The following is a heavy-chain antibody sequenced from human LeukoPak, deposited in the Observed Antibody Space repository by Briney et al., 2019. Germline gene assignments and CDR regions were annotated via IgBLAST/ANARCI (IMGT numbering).Heavy chain of an antibody. CDR3: ARVSQQLLFSGFDY. CDR1: GFTLSSYW. CDR2: IKQDGSEK. D-gene: IGHD6-13*01. V-gene: IGHV3-7*01. Sequence: GGSLRLSCAASGFTLSSYWMSWVRQAPGKGGEGVANIKQDGSEKYYVDSVKGRFTISRDKDKNSVYMKMNSLRAEDTAVYYCARVSQQLLFSGFDYWGQGTLVTVSS. J-gene: IGHJ4*02.